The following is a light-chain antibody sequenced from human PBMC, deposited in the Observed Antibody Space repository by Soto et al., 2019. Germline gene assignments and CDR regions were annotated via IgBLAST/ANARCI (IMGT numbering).Light chain of an antibody. Sequence: SYALTQPPSVSVAPGQTAMITCAGDNIRSKSVHWYQQKPGQAPMMVVFDDNDRPSGIPERFSGSNSGNTATLTITRVEAGHQGDYSCQVWDKNTDQGVVGTGTKV. CDR3: QVWDKNTDQGV. J-gene: IGLJ1*01. CDR2: DDN. CDR1: NIRSKS. V-gene: IGLV3-21*02.